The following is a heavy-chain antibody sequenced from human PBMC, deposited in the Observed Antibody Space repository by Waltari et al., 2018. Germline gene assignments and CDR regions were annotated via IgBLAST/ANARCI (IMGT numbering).Heavy chain of an antibody. D-gene: IGHD2-2*01. CDR2: IYYTGPT. Sequence: QLQLQESGPGLVKPSETLSLTCTVSGGSISNNTYYCAWIRQSPGKGLGRMGSIYYTGPTYSEPSLKSRVTISIDTSKNQFSLKLTSMTAADTAIYYCARGACSDTSCYANYYYMDVWGKGTAVTVSS. V-gene: IGHV4-39*01. CDR3: ARGACSDTSCYANYYYMDV. CDR1: GGSISNNTYY. J-gene: IGHJ6*03.